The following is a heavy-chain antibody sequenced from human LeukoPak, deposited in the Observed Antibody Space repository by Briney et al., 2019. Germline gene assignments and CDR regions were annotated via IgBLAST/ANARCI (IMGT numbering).Heavy chain of an antibody. J-gene: IGHJ3*02. CDR3: RVVVTADDGFDI. CDR2: IKNKANSYAT. Sequence: GGSLRLSCAASGFTFSGSAIYWVRQASGKGLEWVGRIKNKANSYATTYAASVKGRFTISRDDSKNMAYLQMNSLTTEDTAVYYCRVVVTADDGFDIWGQGTMVTVSS. V-gene: IGHV3-73*01. D-gene: IGHD2-21*02. CDR1: GFTFSGSA.